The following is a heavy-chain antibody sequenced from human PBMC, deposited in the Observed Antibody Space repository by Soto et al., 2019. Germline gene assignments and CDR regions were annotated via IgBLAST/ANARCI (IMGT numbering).Heavy chain of an antibody. Sequence: GGSLRLSCVTSGFTFSRNTMNWVRQAPGKGLEWVASITSSGSYIYYADSVKGRFSASRDNAKNSLSLQMDSLRPDDTAIYFCVKDEGIEAMDVWGQGTTVTVSS. D-gene: IGHD3-3*02. V-gene: IGHV3-21*01. CDR1: GFTFSRNT. J-gene: IGHJ6*02. CDR2: ITSSGSYI. CDR3: VKDEGIEAMDV.